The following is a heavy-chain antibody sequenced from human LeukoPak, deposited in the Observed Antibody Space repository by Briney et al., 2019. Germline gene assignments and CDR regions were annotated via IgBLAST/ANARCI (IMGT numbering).Heavy chain of an antibody. CDR1: GFTFSSYS. J-gene: IGHJ5*02. CDR2: ISSSSSYI. CDR3: AKELLGYCSGGSCSGGGLFDP. D-gene: IGHD2-15*01. Sequence: GSLRLSCAASGFTFSSYSMNWVRQAPGKGLEWVSSISSSSSYIYYADSVKGRFTISRDNAKNSLYLQMNSLRAEDTAVYYCAKELLGYCSGGSCSGGGLFDPWGQGTLVTVSS. V-gene: IGHV3-21*04.